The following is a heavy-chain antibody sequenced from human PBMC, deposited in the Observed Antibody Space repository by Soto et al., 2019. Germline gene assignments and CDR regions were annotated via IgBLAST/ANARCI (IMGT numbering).Heavy chain of an antibody. CDR1: GGSISSYY. V-gene: IGHV4-59*01. CDR2: IYYGGST. D-gene: IGHD5-12*01. CDR3: ARGKVGYDYYYYYYMDV. Sequence: PSETLSLTCTVSGGSISSYYWSWIRQPPGKGLEWIGYIYYGGSTNYNPSLKSRVTISVDTSKNQFSLKLSSVTAADTAVYYCARGKVGYDYYYYYYMDVWGKGTTVTVSS. J-gene: IGHJ6*03.